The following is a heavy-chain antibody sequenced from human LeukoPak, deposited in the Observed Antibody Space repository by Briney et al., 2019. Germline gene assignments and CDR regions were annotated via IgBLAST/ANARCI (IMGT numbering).Heavy chain of an antibody. J-gene: IGHJ6*03. V-gene: IGHV4-59*01. CDR2: IYYSGST. CDR3: ARTTEAHSWRTRYYDYYMDV. D-gene: IGHD6-13*01. CDR1: GGSFSVYY. Sequence: SETLSLTCAVYGGSFSVYYWSWIRQPPGKGLEWIGDIYYSGSTNYNPSLKSRVTISVDTSKNQFSLKLSSMTAADTAVYYCARTTEAHSWRTRYYDYYMDVWGKGTTVTVSS.